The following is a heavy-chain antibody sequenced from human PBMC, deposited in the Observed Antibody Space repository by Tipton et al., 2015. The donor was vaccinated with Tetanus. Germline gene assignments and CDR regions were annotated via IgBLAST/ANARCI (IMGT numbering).Heavy chain of an antibody. CDR1: GYTFTSYG. J-gene: IGHJ6*02. Sequence: QSGPEVKKPGASVKVSCKASGYTFTSYGLNWVRKAAGRGFEWMGWLNPKSGSAVYAPRFQGGVTMTTNTSITTAFMEVSRLTYEDTAVYYCASGSSIRHGLDVWGQGTTVTVSS. CDR2: LNPKSGSA. V-gene: IGHV1-8*01. CDR3: ASGSSIRHGLDV. D-gene: IGHD2-2*01.